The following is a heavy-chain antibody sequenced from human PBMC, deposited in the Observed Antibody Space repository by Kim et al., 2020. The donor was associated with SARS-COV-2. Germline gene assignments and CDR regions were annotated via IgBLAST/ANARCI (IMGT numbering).Heavy chain of an antibody. Sequence: ASVKVSCKASGYTFTSYGISWVRQAPGQGLEWMGWISAYNGNTNYAQKLQGRVTMTTDTSTSTAYMELRSLRSDDTAVYYCARDGGYYGSGSPPHNWFDPWGQGTLVTVSS. CDR3: ARDGGYYGSGSPPHNWFDP. CDR1: GYTFTSYG. D-gene: IGHD3-10*01. CDR2: ISAYNGNT. J-gene: IGHJ5*02. V-gene: IGHV1-18*01.